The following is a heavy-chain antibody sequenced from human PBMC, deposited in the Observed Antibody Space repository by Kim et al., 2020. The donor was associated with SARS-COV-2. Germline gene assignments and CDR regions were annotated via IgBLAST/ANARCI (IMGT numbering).Heavy chain of an antibody. CDR1: GGSISSSSYY. V-gene: IGHV4-39*01. Sequence: SETLSLTCTVSGGSISSSSYYWGWIRQPPGKGLEWIGSIYYSGSTYYNPSLKSRVTISVDTSKNQFSLKLSSVTAADTAVYYCARHWYGDYGKGPRPFDCWGQGTLVTVSS. D-gene: IGHD4-17*01. CDR3: ARHWYGDYGKGPRPFDC. CDR2: IYYSGST. J-gene: IGHJ4*02.